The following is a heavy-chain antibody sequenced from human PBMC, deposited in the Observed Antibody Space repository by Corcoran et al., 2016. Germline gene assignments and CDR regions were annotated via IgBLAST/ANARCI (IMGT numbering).Heavy chain of an antibody. D-gene: IGHD3-10*01. CDR1: GGTFSSYA. Sequence: QVQLVQSGAEVKKPGSSVKVSCKASGGTFSSYAISWVRQAPGQGLEWMGGIIPIFGTANYAQKFQGRVTITADESTSTAYMELSSLRSEDTAGYYCARGTDKRFGELLGWFDPWGQGTLVTVSS. J-gene: IGHJ5*02. V-gene: IGHV1-69*01. CDR2: IIPIFGTA. CDR3: ARGTDKRFGELLGWFDP.